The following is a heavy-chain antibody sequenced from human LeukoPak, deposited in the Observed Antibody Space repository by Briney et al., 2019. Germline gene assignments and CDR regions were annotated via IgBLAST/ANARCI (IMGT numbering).Heavy chain of an antibody. V-gene: IGHV1-69*06. J-gene: IGHJ6*03. CDR3: ARADYYGSGSYYYYYYMDV. CDR1: GYTFTSYY. D-gene: IGHD3-10*01. CDR2: IIPIFGTA. Sequence: SVKVSCKASGYTFTSYYMHWVRQAPGQGLEWMGGIIPIFGTANYAQKFQGRVTITADKSTSTAYMELSSLRSEDTAVYYCARADYYGSGSYYYYYYMDVWGKGTTVTVSS.